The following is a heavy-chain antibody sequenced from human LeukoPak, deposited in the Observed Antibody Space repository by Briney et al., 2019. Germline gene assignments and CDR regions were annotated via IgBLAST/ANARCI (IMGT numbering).Heavy chain of an antibody. CDR1: GDSISSGSYY. J-gene: IGHJ4*02. D-gene: IGHD1-1*01. V-gene: IGHV4-61*02. CDR3: AREPGQLDY. Sequence: SQTLSLTCTVSGDSISSGSYYWSWIRQPAGRGLEWIGRIYTTGSTNYNPSLKSRVTISLDTSKNQFSLKLSSVTAADTAVYYCAREPGQLDYWGQGTLVTVSS. CDR2: IYTTGST.